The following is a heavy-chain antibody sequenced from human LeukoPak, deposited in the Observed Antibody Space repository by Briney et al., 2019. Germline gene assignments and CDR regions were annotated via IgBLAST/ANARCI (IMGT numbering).Heavy chain of an antibody. CDR2: LYYSGST. Sequence: PSETLSLTCTVSGGYISSSSYYWGWIRQPPGKGLEWIGSLYYSGSTYYNPSLKSRVTISVDTSKNQFSLKLSSVTAADTAVYYCAREGGDYGGNSQFWYFDLWGRGTLVTVSS. D-gene: IGHD4-23*01. J-gene: IGHJ2*01. CDR3: AREGGDYGGNSQFWYFDL. V-gene: IGHV4-39*07. CDR1: GGYISSSSYY.